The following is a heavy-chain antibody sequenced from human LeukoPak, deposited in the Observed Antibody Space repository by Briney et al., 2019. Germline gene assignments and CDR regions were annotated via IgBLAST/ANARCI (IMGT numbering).Heavy chain of an antibody. CDR2: ISGSGVST. Sequence: GGSLRLSCAASTFTFNNYGMSWVRQAPGKGLEWVSAISGSGVSTYYADSVKGRFTISRDNSKNTLYLQMNSLRAEDTAVYYCASAYSSGWYFSGYWGQGTLVTVSS. J-gene: IGHJ4*02. CDR1: TFTFNNYG. D-gene: IGHD6-19*01. CDR3: ASAYSSGWYFSGY. V-gene: IGHV3-23*01.